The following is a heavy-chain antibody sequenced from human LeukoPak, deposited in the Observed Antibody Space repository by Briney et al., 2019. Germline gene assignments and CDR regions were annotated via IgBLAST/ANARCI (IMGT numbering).Heavy chain of an antibody. J-gene: IGHJ4*02. CDR1: GGSIKNYY. D-gene: IGHD5-18*01. V-gene: IGHV4-59*01. CDR2: IYYTGST. CDR3: AREPAWVTEKGYFDY. Sequence: PSETLSLTCTVSGGSIKNYYWSWIRQPPGKGLEWIGYIYYTGSTNYNPSLKSRVTMSVDTSKNQFSLKLSSVTAADTAVYYCAREPAWVTEKGYFDYWGQGTLVTVSS.